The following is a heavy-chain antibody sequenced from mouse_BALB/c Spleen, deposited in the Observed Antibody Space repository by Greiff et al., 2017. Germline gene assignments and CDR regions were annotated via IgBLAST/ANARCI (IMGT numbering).Heavy chain of an antibody. Sequence: EVQLKESGPGLVKPSQSLSLTCSVTGYSITSGYCWNWIRQFPGNKLEWMGYISYDGSNNYNPSLKNRISITRDTSKNQFFLKLNSVTTEDTATYYCARDRDYDGDYYAMDYWGQGTSVTVSS. D-gene: IGHD2-4*01. V-gene: IGHV3-6*02. CDR2: ISYDGSN. J-gene: IGHJ4*01. CDR3: ARDRDYDGDYYAMDY. CDR1: GYSITSGYC.